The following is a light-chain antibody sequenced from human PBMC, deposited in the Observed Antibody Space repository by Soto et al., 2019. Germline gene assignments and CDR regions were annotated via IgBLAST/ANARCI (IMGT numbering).Light chain of an antibody. J-gene: IGLJ3*02. CDR2: DVS. V-gene: IGLV2-11*01. CDR1: SSDVGTYNY. Sequence: QSALTQPRSVSGSPGQSVTLSCTGDSSDVGTYNYVSWYQQHPGKAPKLMIYDVSKRPSGVPDRFSGSKSGNTASLTISGLQAQDEADYYCCSYAGSYTLGVFGGGTKVTVL. CDR3: CSYAGSYTLGV.